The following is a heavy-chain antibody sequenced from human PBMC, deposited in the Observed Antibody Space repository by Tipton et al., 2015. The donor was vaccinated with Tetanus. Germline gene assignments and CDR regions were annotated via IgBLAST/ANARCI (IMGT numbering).Heavy chain of an antibody. Sequence: TLSLTCTVSGGSISDNYWSWIRQAPGKGLEWIGRIYTSGSTNYNPSLKSRVTMSVDTSKNQFSLKLSSVTAADTGVFYCASHYGSGSDDAFDIWGQGTMVTVSS. CDR3: ASHYGSGSDDAFDI. D-gene: IGHD3-10*01. CDR2: IYTSGST. CDR1: GGSISDNY. J-gene: IGHJ3*02. V-gene: IGHV4-4*07.